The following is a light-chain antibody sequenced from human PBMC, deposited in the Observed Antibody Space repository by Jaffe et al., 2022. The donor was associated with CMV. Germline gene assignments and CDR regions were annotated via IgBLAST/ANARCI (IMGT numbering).Light chain of an antibody. J-gene: IGLJ2*01. Sequence: QPALTQPPSASGSPGQSVTISCTGTSSDIGYYNYVSWYQQHPGEAPKLVIFEVNKRPSGVPDRFSGSKSGNTASLTVSGLQAEDEADYYCTSYTGSNDVVFGGGTKLTVL. CDR3: TSYTGSNDVV. V-gene: IGLV2-8*01. CDR2: EVN. CDR1: SSDIGYYNY.